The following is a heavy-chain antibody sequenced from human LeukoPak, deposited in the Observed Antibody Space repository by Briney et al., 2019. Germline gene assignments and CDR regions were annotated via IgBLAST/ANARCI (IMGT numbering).Heavy chain of an antibody. CDR2: INPSGGST. CDR3: ATYYDILTGLGYFQH. J-gene: IGHJ1*01. Sequence: GASVKVSCKASGDTFSSYYMHWVRQAPGQGLEWMGIINPSGGSTTYAQKFQGRVTMTTDTSTSTAYMELRSLRSDDTAVYYCATYYDILTGLGYFQHWGQGTLVTVSS. CDR1: GDTFSSYY. V-gene: IGHV1-46*01. D-gene: IGHD3-9*01.